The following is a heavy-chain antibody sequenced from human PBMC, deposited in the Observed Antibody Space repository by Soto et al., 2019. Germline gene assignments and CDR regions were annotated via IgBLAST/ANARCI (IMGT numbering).Heavy chain of an antibody. V-gene: IGHV4-31*03. J-gene: IGHJ4*02. CDR1: GGSISSGGYY. CDR2: IYYSGST. Sequence: SETLPLTCTVSGGSISSGGYYWSWIRQHPGKGLEWIGYIYYSGSTYYNPSLKSRVTISVDTSKNQFSLKLSSVTAADTAVYYCARDSYYYVRSGSRYFDYRCPRPLGSVSS. D-gene: IGHD3-22*01. CDR3: ARDSYYYVRSGSRYFDY.